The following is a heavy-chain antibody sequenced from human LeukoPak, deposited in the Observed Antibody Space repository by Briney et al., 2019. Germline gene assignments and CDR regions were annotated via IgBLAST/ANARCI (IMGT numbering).Heavy chain of an antibody. D-gene: IGHD3-16*01. CDR1: GFTFSSYG. V-gene: IGHV3-30*03. Sequence: PGRSLRLSCAVSGFTFSSYGMHWVRQAPGKGLEWVAVISYDGSNKYYADSVKGRFTISRDNSKNTLYLQMNSLRAEDTAVYYCARDASGIMITFGGAVDYWGQGTLVTVSP. J-gene: IGHJ4*02. CDR2: ISYDGSNK. CDR3: ARDASGIMITFGGAVDY.